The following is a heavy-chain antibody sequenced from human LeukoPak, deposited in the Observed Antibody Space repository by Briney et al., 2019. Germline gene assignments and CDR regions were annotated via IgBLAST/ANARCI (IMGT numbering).Heavy chain of an antibody. CDR2: ISAYNGNT. Sequence: ASVKVSCKASGGTFSSYAISWVRQAPGQGLEWMGWISAYNGNTNYAQKLQGRVTMTTDTSTSTAYMELRSLRSDDTAVYYCARDLRWSSSWSHYFDYWGQGTLVTVSS. CDR3: ARDLRWSSSWSHYFDY. D-gene: IGHD6-13*01. CDR1: GGTFSSYA. J-gene: IGHJ4*02. V-gene: IGHV1-18*01.